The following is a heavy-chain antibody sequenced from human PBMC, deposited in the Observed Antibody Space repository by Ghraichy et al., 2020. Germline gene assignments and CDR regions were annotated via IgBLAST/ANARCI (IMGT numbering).Heavy chain of an antibody. Sequence: SETLSLTCTVSGGSISSSSYYWGWIRQPPGKGLEWIGSIYYSGSTYYNPSLKSRVTISVDTSKNQFSLKLSSVTAADTAVYYCARQANKDFWSGYSLFDPWGQGTLVTVSS. D-gene: IGHD3-3*01. CDR1: GGSISSSSYY. V-gene: IGHV4-39*01. J-gene: IGHJ5*02. CDR2: IYYSGST. CDR3: ARQANKDFWSGYSLFDP.